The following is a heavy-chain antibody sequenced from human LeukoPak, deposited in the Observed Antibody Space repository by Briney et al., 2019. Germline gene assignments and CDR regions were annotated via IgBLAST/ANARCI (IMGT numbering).Heavy chain of an antibody. CDR3: SRESGAFSPFGY. CDR2: VSLAGQT. D-gene: IGHD1-26*01. V-gene: IGHV4-4*02. CDR1: GGSISNTNW. J-gene: IGHJ4*02. Sequence: SETLSLTCDVSGGSISNTNWWSWVRQPPGQGLEWIGEVSLAGQTNYNPSLNGRVTMSLDESSNQLSLKLTSVTAADTAIYYCSRESGAFSPFGYWGQGTLVTVHS.